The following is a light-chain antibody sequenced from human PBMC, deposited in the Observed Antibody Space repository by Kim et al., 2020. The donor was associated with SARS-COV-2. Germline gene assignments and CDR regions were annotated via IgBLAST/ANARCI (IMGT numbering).Light chain of an antibody. Sequence: SQRQKARITRPGDEVPKKYAYWYKQKAGQAAVLVIYEDSKRPSGIRERFSGYSSGTMDTLTISGAQVEDEADYYCYSTDSSGNHVVFGGGTQLTV. J-gene: IGLJ2*01. CDR2: EDS. CDR1: EVPKKY. CDR3: YSTDSSGNHVV. V-gene: IGLV3-10*01.